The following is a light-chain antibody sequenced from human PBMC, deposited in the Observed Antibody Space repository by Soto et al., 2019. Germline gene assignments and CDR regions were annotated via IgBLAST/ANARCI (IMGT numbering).Light chain of an antibody. J-gene: IGKJ1*01. CDR2: AAS. CDR1: QGIRND. Sequence: IQMTQSPSSLSASVGDRVTITCRASQGIRNDLGWFQQKPGKAPNLLIYAASSLQSGVPSRFSGSGSGTDFSLTISSLQPEDFATYYCLQDHNYPWTFGQGTKVEVK. V-gene: IGKV1-6*01. CDR3: LQDHNYPWT.